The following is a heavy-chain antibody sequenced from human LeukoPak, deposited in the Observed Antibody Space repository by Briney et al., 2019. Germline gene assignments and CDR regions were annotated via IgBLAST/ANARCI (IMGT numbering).Heavy chain of an antibody. V-gene: IGHV1-8*01. Sequence: ASVKVSCKASGYTFTRYDINWERQATGQGLEWMGWMNPNNGNTGYAQKFQGRVTMTRSTSISTAYMELSSLRSEDTAVYYCARLASSSWPLYYYYGMDVWGQGTTVTVSS. CDR1: GYTFTRYD. CDR2: MNPNNGNT. D-gene: IGHD6-13*01. J-gene: IGHJ6*02. CDR3: ARLASSSWPLYYYYGMDV.